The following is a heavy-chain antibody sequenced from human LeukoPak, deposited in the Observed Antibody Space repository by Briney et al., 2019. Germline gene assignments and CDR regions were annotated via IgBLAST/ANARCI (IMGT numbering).Heavy chain of an antibody. CDR2: ISSSGSTI. CDR1: GFTFSDYY. J-gene: IGHJ4*02. D-gene: IGHD5-24*01. V-gene: IGHV3-11*01. Sequence: GGSLRLSCAASGFTFSDYYMSWIRQAPGKGLEWVSYISSSGSTIYYADPVKGRFTISRDNAKNSLYLQMNSLRAEDTAVYYCARDYREMATPHFDYWGQGTLVTVSS. CDR3: ARDYREMATPHFDY.